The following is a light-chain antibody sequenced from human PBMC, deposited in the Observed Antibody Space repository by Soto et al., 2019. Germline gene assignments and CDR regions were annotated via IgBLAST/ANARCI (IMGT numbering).Light chain of an antibody. J-gene: IGKJ5*01. CDR2: QAS. Sequence: DIHMTQSPSSLSASVGYRFTVSCRASQSVSDWLAWYQQKPGKAPKLLIYQASTLQSGVPSRFRGSGSGTDFTLTISSLPPEDFATYYCQQANSFPFTFGQGTRLEIK. CDR1: QSVSDW. CDR3: QQANSFPFT. V-gene: IGKV1-12*02.